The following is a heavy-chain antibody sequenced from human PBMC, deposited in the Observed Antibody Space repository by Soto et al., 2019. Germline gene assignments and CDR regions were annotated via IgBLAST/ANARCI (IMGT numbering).Heavy chain of an antibody. CDR1: GGSISSISYY. D-gene: IGHD3-3*01. V-gene: IGHV4-39*01. J-gene: IGHJ1*01. CDR3: ASIRFLEWPSTYFQH. CDR2: IYYSGST. Sequence: PSETLSLTCTVSGGSISSISYYWGWIRQPPGKGLEWIGSIYYSGSTYYNPSLKSRVTISVDTSKNQFSLKLSSVTAADAAVYYCASIRFLEWPSTYFQHWGQGTLVTVSS.